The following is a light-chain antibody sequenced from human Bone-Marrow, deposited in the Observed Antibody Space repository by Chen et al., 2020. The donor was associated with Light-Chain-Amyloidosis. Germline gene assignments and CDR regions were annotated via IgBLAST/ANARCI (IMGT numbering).Light chain of an antibody. Sequence: SYVLTQPSSGSVAAGQTATTASGGNNIGSTSVHWYQQTPGQAPLLVVYDDSDRPSGIPERLSGSNSGNTATLTISRVEAGDEADYYCQVWDRSSDRPVFGGGTKLTVL. V-gene: IGLV3-21*02. CDR3: QVWDRSSDRPV. CDR2: DDS. J-gene: IGLJ3*02. CDR1: NIGSTS.